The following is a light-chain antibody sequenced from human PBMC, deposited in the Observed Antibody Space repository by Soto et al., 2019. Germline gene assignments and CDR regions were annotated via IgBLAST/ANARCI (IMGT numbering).Light chain of an antibody. V-gene: IGLV2-14*01. Sequence: QSVLTQPASVSGSPGQSITISFTGTSSDVGGYNYVSWYQHHPGKAPRLMIYEVRNRPSGVSDRFSGSKSGNTASLTISGLLAEDEADYYCSSYTSISTYVFGTGTKLTVL. J-gene: IGLJ1*01. CDR2: EVR. CDR3: SSYTSISTYV. CDR1: SSDVGGYNY.